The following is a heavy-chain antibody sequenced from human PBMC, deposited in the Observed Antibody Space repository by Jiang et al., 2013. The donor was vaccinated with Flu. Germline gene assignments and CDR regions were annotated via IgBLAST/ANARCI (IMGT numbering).Heavy chain of an antibody. Sequence: QLVESGGGVVQPGRSLRLSCAASGFTFSSYGMHWVRQAPGKGLEWVAVIWYDGSNKYYADSVKGRFTISRDNSKNTLYLQMNSLRAEDTAVYYCARDTLSSGYYPYWGQGTLVTVSS. D-gene: IGHD3-22*01. CDR2: IWYDGSNK. CDR1: GFTFSSYG. V-gene: IGHV3-33*01. J-gene: IGHJ4*02. CDR3: ARDTLSSGYYPY.